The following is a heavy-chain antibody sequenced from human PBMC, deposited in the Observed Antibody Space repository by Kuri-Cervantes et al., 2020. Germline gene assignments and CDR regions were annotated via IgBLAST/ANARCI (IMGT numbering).Heavy chain of an antibody. CDR2: IKQDGSEK. Sequence: GGSLRLSCAVSGFTFSSYWMSWVRQAPGRGLEWVANIKQDGSEKYYVDSVKGRFTISRDNSKNSLYLQTNSLRTEDTALYYCAKDIASRSDSTYSVDTAMNYYYGMDVWGQGTTVTVSS. CDR3: AKDIASRSDSTYSVDTAMNYYYGMDV. J-gene: IGHJ6*02. D-gene: IGHD5-18*01. CDR1: GFTFSSYW. V-gene: IGHV3-7*03.